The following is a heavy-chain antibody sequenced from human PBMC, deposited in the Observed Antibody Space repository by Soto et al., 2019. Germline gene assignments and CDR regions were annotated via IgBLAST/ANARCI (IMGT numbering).Heavy chain of an antibody. CDR1: GGTFSSYT. Sequence: ASVKVSCKASGGTFSSYTISWVRQAPGQGLEWMGRIIPILGIANYAQKFQGRVTITADKSTSTAYMELSSLRSEDTVAYYCAWNPGGNDDDSSGYDFDYWGQGTLVTVSS. J-gene: IGHJ4*02. CDR3: AWNPGGNDDDSSGYDFDY. V-gene: IGHV1-69*02. D-gene: IGHD3-22*01. CDR2: IIPILGIA.